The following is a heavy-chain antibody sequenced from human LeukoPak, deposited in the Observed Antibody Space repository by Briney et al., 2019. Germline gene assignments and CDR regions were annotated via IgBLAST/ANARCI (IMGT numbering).Heavy chain of an antibody. D-gene: IGHD3-10*01. Sequence: PSETLSLTCAVYGGSFSGYYWSWIRQPPGKGLEWIGEINHSGSTNYNPSLKSRVTISVDTSKNQFSLKLSSVTAADTAVYYCARTRYYGSGSYHYKRPFDYWGQGTLVTVSS. J-gene: IGHJ4*02. V-gene: IGHV4-34*01. CDR2: INHSGST. CDR1: GGSFSGYY. CDR3: ARTRYYGSGSYHYKRPFDY.